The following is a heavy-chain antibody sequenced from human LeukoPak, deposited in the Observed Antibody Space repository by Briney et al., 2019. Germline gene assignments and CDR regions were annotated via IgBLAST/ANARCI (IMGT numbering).Heavy chain of an antibody. V-gene: IGHV5-51*01. CDR1: GYSFSGYW. J-gene: IGHJ4*02. Sequence: GESLKISCKGSGYSFSGYWIGWVRQMPGKGVEWMGIIYPGDSDTRYSPSFQGQVTISADKSISTAYLQWSSLKASDTAMYFCARRRSLVAASVDYWGQGTLVTVSS. D-gene: IGHD5-18*01. CDR3: ARRRSLVAASVDY. CDR2: IYPGDSDT.